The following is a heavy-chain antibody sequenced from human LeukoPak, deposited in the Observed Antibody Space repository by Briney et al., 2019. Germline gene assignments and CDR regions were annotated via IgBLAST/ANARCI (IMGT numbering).Heavy chain of an antibody. V-gene: IGHV3-66*01. CDR2: IYSGGST. D-gene: IGHD4-17*01. J-gene: IGHJ4*02. Sequence: QPGGFLRLSCAASGFTVSSNYMSWVRQAPGKGLEWVSVIYSGGSTFYADSVQGRFTISRDNSNNTLFLQMNRLRVEDTAVYYCARVGYGDYLYFDYWGQGTLVTVSS. CDR3: ARVGYGDYLYFDY. CDR1: GFTVSSNY.